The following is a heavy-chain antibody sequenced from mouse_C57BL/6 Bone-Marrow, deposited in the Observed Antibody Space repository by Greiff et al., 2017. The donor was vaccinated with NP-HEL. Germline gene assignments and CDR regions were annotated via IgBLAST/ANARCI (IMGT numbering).Heavy chain of an antibody. V-gene: IGHV1-59*01. J-gene: IGHJ2*01. CDR2: IYPCDSNT. CDR3: ARWAGGDY. Sequence: QVQLQQPGAELVRPGASVKLSCKASGYTFTSYWMHWVKQRPGQGLEWIGVIYPCDSNTNYNEKFKGKATLTVDTSSSTAYMQLSSLTSEDSAVYYCARWAGGDYWGQGTTVTVSS. CDR1: GYTFTSYW.